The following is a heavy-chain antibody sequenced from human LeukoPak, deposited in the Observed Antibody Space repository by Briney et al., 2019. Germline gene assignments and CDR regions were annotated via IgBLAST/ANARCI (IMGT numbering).Heavy chain of an antibody. Sequence: SETLSLTCTVSGGSISSSSYYWGWIRQPPGKGLEWIGSIYYSGSTYYNPSLKSRVTISVDTSKNQFSLKLSSVTAADTAVCYCASLNYYDNHGAFDIWGQGTMVTVSS. CDR3: ASLNYYDNHGAFDI. CDR2: IYYSGST. V-gene: IGHV4-39*07. CDR1: GGSISSSSYY. D-gene: IGHD3-22*01. J-gene: IGHJ3*02.